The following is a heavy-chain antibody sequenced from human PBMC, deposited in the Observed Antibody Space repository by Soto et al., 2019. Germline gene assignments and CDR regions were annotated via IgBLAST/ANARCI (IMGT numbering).Heavy chain of an antibody. J-gene: IGHJ6*02. CDR1: GFTFINAW. Sequence: PGGSLRLSCAASGFTFINAWMSWVRQSPGKGLEWVGRIKSKTDGGTTDYAAPVKGRFTISRDDSKNTLYLQMNSLKTEDTAVYYCTTGVVVVPADRNYYYYYGMDVWGQGTTVTVSS. V-gene: IGHV3-15*01. CDR3: TTGVVVVPADRNYYYYYGMDV. CDR2: IKSKTDGGTT. D-gene: IGHD2-2*01.